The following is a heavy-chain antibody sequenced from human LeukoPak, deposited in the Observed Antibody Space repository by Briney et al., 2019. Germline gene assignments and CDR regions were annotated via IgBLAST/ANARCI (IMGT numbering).Heavy chain of an antibody. CDR1: GFTFSSYG. CDR3: VPGPMTVVVF. Sequence: VQPGGSLRLSCAASGFTFSSYGMHWVRQAPGKGLEWVAFIRYDGSNKYYADSVKGRFTIPGDNSKNTLYLQMNSLRAEDTAVYYCVPGPMTVVVFRGQGTLVTVSS. J-gene: IGHJ4*02. V-gene: IGHV3-30*02. CDR2: IRYDGSNK. D-gene: IGHD3-22*01.